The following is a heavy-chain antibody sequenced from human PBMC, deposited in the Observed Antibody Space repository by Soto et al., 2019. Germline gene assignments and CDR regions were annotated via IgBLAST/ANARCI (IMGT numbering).Heavy chain of an antibody. CDR1: GFTLRTYG. CDR3: AQEAPGGWHFFDS. V-gene: IGHV3-30*18. Sequence: GGSLRLSCAASGFTLRTYGMHWVRQAPGKGLEWVADISYDGTKKFYIDSVKGRFTISRDNSKNTLYLQMNGLRTEDTAVYYCAQEAPGGWHFFDSWGQGTLVTVSS. CDR2: ISYDGTKK. J-gene: IGHJ4*02. D-gene: IGHD6-19*01.